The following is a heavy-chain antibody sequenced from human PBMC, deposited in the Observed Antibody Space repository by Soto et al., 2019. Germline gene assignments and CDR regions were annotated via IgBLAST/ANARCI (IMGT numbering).Heavy chain of an antibody. CDR1: GGSISSYY. J-gene: IGHJ5*02. V-gene: IGHV4-59*01. CDR3: ARSSLRPHRFKP. Sequence: SETLSLTCTVSGGSISSYYWSWIRQPPGKGLEWIGYIYYSGSTNYNPSLKSRVTISVDTSKNQFSLKLSSVTAADTAVYYCARSSLRPHRFKPWPQGTLFPFSS. CDR2: IYYSGST.